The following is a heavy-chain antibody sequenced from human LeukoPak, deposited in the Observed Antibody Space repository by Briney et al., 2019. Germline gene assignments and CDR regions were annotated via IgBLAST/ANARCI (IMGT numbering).Heavy chain of an antibody. J-gene: IGHJ4*02. V-gene: IGHV3-7*01. CDR3: AREGSGWYGGFDY. Sequence: GGSLRLSCAASGFTFSSYWMSWVRQAPGKGLEWVANIKQDGSEKYYVDSVKGRFTISRDNAKNTLYLQMNSLRAEDTAVYYCAREGSGWYGGFDYWGQGTLVTVSS. CDR1: GFTFSSYW. CDR2: IKQDGSEK. D-gene: IGHD6-19*01.